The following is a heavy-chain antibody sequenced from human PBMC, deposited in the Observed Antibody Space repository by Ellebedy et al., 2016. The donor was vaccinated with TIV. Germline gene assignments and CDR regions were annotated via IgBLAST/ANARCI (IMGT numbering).Heavy chain of an antibody. J-gene: IGHJ4*02. Sequence: SETLSLXXAVYGGSFSGYYWSWIRQPPGKGLEWIGEINHSRSTNKNPSLKSRVTISVDTSKNQFSLKLSSVTAADTAVYYCAKSLHYSSSSFFDFWGQGTLVTVSS. D-gene: IGHD6-6*01. V-gene: IGHV4-34*01. CDR2: INHSRST. CDR1: GGSFSGYY. CDR3: AKSLHYSSSSFFDF.